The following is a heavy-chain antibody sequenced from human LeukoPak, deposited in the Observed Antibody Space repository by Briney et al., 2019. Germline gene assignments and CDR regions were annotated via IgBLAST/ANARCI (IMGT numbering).Heavy chain of an antibody. J-gene: IGHJ4*02. CDR3: ARGAYYDFWSGQDPGPWDY. V-gene: IGHV4-34*01. Sequence: YYWSWIRQPPGKGLEWSGEINHSGSTNYNPSLKSRVTISVDTSKNQFSLKLSSVTAADTAVYYCARGAYYDFWSGQDPGPWDYWGQGTLVTVSS. CDR2: INHSGST. CDR1: YY. D-gene: IGHD3-3*01.